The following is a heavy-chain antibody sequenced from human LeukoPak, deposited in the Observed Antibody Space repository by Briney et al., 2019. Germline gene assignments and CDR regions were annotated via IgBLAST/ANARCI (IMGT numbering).Heavy chain of an antibody. CDR3: ARVNEGAFDI. J-gene: IGHJ3*02. CDR1: GGSISSYY. V-gene: IGHV4-59*01. CDR2: IYYSGST. Sequence: SETLSLTCTVSGGSISSYYWSWIRQPPGKGLEWIGYIYYSGSTNYNPSLKSRVTISVDTSKNQFSLKLSSVTAADTAVYYCARVNEGAFDIWGQGTMVTVSS.